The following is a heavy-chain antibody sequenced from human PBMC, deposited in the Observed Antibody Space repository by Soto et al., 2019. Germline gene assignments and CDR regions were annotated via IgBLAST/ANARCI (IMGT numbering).Heavy chain of an antibody. D-gene: IGHD3-10*01. CDR3: ARDLGRNYGSGSYYNGNFDY. CDR1: GFTFSSYA. J-gene: IGHJ4*02. Sequence: GGSLRLSCAASGFTFSSYAMHWVRQAPGKGLEWVAVISYDGSNKYYADSVKGRFTISRDNSKNTLYLQMNSLRAEDTAVYYCARDLGRNYGSGSYYNGNFDYWGQGTLVTVSS. CDR2: ISYDGSNK. V-gene: IGHV3-30-3*01.